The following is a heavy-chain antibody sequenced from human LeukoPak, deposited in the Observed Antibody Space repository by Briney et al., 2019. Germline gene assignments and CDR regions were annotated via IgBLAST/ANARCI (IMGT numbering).Heavy chain of an antibody. CDR1: GYTFTSYD. D-gene: IGHD6-19*01. CDR2: INPDSDNT. CDR3: AIGAVGFDY. J-gene: IGHJ4*02. Sequence: ASVKVSCKASGYTFTSYDIHWVRQATGQGLEWMGWINPDSDNTDYAQKFQARVTITRNTSISTAYMELSSLRSEDTAVYYCAIGAVGFDYWGQGTLVTVSS. V-gene: IGHV1-8*01.